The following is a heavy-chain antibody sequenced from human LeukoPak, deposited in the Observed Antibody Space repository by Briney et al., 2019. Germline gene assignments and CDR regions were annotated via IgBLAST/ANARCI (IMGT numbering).Heavy chain of an antibody. D-gene: IGHD3-22*01. CDR1: GFTFGDYG. CDR3: AKDSYYYDSSGYRYYFDY. Sequence: GGSLRLSCAASGFTFGDYGMSWVRQAPGKGLEWVSAISGSGGSTYYADSVKGRFTISRDNSKNTLYLQMNSLRAEDTAVYYCAKDSYYYDSSGYRYYFDYWGQGTLVTVSS. J-gene: IGHJ4*02. V-gene: IGHV3-23*01. CDR2: ISGSGGST.